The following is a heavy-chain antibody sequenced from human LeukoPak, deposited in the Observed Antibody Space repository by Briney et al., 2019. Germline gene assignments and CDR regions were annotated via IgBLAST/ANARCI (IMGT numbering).Heavy chain of an antibody. CDR3: ARGLVWSGYVFDY. CDR2: INHSGST. Sequence: SETLSLTCAVYGGSFSGYYWSWIRQPPGKGLEWIGGINHSGSTNYNPSLKSRVTISVDTSKNQFSLKLSSVTAADTAVYYCARGLVWSGYVFDYWGQGTLVTVSS. V-gene: IGHV4-34*01. CDR1: GGSFSGYY. D-gene: IGHD3-3*01. J-gene: IGHJ4*02.